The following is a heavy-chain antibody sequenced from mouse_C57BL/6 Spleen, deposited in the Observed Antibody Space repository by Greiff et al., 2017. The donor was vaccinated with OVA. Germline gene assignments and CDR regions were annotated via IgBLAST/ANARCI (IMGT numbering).Heavy chain of an antibody. V-gene: IGHV1-9*01. Sequence: QVQLQQSGAELMKPGASVKLSCKATGYTFTGYWIEWVKQRPGHGLEWIGEILPGSGSTNYNEKFKGKATFTADTSSNTAYMQLSSLTTEDSAIYYCARREDYEYDSDWYFDVWGTGTTVTVSS. CDR3: ARREDYEYDSDWYFDV. CDR2: ILPGSGST. J-gene: IGHJ1*03. CDR1: GYTFTGYW. D-gene: IGHD2-4*01.